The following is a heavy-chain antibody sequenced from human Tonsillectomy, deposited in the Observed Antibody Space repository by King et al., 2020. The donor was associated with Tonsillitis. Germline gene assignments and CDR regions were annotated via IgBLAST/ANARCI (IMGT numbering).Heavy chain of an antibody. CDR3: AGIWFGELLSGDY. Sequence: QLQESGPGLVKPSETLSLTCTVSGGSISGSNYYWGWIRQPPGKGLEWIGSIYYSGSTYYSPSLKIRVTMSVDTSKNQFSLNLSSVTAADTAVYYCAGIWFGELLSGDYWGQGTLVTVSS. D-gene: IGHD3-10*01. CDR2: IYYSGST. CDR1: GGSISGSNYY. V-gene: IGHV4-39*01. J-gene: IGHJ4*02.